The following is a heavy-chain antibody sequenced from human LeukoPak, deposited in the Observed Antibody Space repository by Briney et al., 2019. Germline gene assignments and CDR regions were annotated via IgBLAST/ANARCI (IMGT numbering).Heavy chain of an antibody. Sequence: GGSLRLSCAASGFTFSSYAMSWVRQAPGKGLEWVSAISGSGGSTYYADSVKGRFTISRDNSKNTLYLQMNSLRAEDTAVYYCAKINYYDSSGGIDYWGQGTLVTVSS. CDR1: GFTFSSYA. J-gene: IGHJ4*02. CDR3: AKINYYDSSGGIDY. D-gene: IGHD3-22*01. CDR2: ISGSGGST. V-gene: IGHV3-23*01.